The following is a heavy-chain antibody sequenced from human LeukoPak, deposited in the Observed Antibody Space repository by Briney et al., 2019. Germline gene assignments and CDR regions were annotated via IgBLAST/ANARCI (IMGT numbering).Heavy chain of an antibody. D-gene: IGHD6-13*01. J-gene: IGHJ6*02. CDR1: GFTFSSYA. CDR2: ISYDGSNK. Sequence: GGSLRLSCAASGFTFSSYAMHWVRQAPGKGLEWVAVISYDGSNKYYADSVKGRFTISRDNSKNTLYLQMNSLRAEDTAVYYCARGSAAADYGMDVWGQGTTVTVSS. CDR3: ARGSAAADYGMDV. V-gene: IGHV3-30*14.